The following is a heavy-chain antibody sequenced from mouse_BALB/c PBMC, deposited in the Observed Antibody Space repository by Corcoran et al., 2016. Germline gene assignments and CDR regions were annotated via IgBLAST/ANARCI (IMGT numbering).Heavy chain of an antibody. CDR3: TREVPGGYPFDY. CDR2: IYPFKDVT. J-gene: IGHJ2*01. Sequence: EVQLQQSGPELVKPGASVKMSCKASGYTFTSSVMHWVKQKPGQGLEWIGYIYPFKDVTKYNENFKGKATLTSDKSSSTAYMVLNSLTSEDSADYYCTREVPGGYPFDYWGQGTTLTVSA. V-gene: IGHV1S136*01. CDR1: GYTFTSSV. D-gene: IGHD2-2*01.